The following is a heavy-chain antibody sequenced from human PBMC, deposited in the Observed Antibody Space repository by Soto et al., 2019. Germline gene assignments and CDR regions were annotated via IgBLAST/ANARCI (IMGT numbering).Heavy chain of an antibody. CDR1: GFTFSNAW. CDR2: IKSKTDGGTT. Sequence: GESLRLSCAASGFTFSNAWMSWVRQAPGKGLEWVGRIKSKTDGGTTDYAAPVKGRFTISRDDSKNTLYLQMNSLKTEDTAVYYCTTLGPKGPTANYYYYYMDVWGKGTTVTVSS. CDR3: TTLGPKGPTANYYYYYMDV. V-gene: IGHV3-15*01. J-gene: IGHJ6*03.